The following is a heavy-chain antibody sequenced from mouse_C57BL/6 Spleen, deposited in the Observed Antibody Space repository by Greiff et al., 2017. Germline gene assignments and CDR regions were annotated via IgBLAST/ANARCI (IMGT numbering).Heavy chain of an antibody. D-gene: IGHD2-4*01. V-gene: IGHV1-82*01. CDR2: IYPGDGDT. Sequence: VQLQQSGPELVKPGASVKISCKASGYAFSSSWMNWVKQRPGKGLEWIGRIYPGDGDTNYNGKFKGKATLTADKYSSTAYMQLSSLTSEDSAVYFCARKGNYDYDGFDYWGQGTTLTVSS. CDR1: GYAFSSSW. CDR3: ARKGNYDYDGFDY. J-gene: IGHJ2*01.